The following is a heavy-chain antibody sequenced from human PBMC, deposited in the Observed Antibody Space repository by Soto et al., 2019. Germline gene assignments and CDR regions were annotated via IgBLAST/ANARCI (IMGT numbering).Heavy chain of an antibody. D-gene: IGHD5-18*01. CDR1: GGSISSSSYY. J-gene: IGHJ4*02. V-gene: IGHV4-39*01. CDR3: ARQMGGGYSYGSDFEEFNPPRKQDY. CDR2: IYYSGST. Sequence: SETLSLTCTVSGGSISSSSYYWGWIRQPPGKGLEWIGSIYYSGSTYYNPSLKSRVTISVDTSKNQFSLKLSSVTAADTAVYYCARQMGGGYSYGSDFEEFNPPRKQDYWGQGTLVTVSS.